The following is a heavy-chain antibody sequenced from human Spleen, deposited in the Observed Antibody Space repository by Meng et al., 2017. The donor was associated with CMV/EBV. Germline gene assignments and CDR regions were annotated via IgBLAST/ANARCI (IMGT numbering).Heavy chain of an antibody. CDR3: ARGRGRAKEFQH. V-gene: IGHV4-34*01. Sequence: TWAIYGGSFEGYYWSSIRQHPGKGLGWIGEINHNGRTNYNPSLRNRVTTSVDTSKNKFSLKLTSVTAADTAVYYCARGRGRAKEFQHWGQGTLVTVSS. D-gene: IGHD3-10*01. CDR1: GGSFEGYY. J-gene: IGHJ1*01. CDR2: INHNGRT.